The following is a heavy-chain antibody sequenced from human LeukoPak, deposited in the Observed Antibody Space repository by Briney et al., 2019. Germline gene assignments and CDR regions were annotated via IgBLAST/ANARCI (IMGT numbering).Heavy chain of an antibody. CDR1: GFTFNGSW. Sequence: FTSSGSGFTFNGSWMNWVRQAPGKGLEWVANVDPSGTQTRYVDSVKGRFTISKDDPGTSLYLEMHSLRAEDTAIYYCATWTSGNYWGQGALVTVSS. CDR2: VDPSGTQT. CDR3: ATWTSGNY. J-gene: IGHJ4*02. D-gene: IGHD1-1*01. V-gene: IGHV3-7*01.